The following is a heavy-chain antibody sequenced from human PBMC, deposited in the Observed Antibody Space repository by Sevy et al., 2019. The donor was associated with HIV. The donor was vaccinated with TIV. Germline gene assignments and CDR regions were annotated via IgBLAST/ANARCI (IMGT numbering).Heavy chain of an antibody. CDR1: GGSITSLY. CDR3: AGENAWGRGYS. J-gene: IGHJ4*02. CDR2: IYYNGHI. D-gene: IGHD1-26*01. V-gene: IGHV4-59*08. Sequence: SQTLSLTCTVSGGSITSLYWNWIRQPPGKGLEWIANIYYNGHINYNPSLKRLVTLSLDTSKNQFSLRLSSVTAADTAMYYCAGENAWGRGYSWGQGTLVTVSS.